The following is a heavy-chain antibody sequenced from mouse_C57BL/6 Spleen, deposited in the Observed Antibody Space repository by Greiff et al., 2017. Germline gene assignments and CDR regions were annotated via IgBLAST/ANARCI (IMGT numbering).Heavy chain of an antibody. V-gene: IGHV5-4*01. Sequence: EVMLVESGGGLVKPGGSLKLSCAASGFTFSSYAMSWVRQTPEKRLEWVATISDGGSYTYYPDNVKGRFTISRDNAKNNLYLQMSHLKSEDTAMYYCARDRDYSNYCWYFDVWGTGTTVTVSS. CDR3: ARDRDYSNYCWYFDV. J-gene: IGHJ1*03. CDR2: ISDGGSYT. D-gene: IGHD2-5*01. CDR1: GFTFSSYA.